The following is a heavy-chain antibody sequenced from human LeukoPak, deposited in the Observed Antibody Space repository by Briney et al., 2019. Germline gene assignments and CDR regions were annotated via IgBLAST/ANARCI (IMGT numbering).Heavy chain of an antibody. CDR1: GFTFSSYS. D-gene: IGHD5-12*01. Sequence: PGGSLRLSCAASGFTFSSYSMNWVRQAPGKGLEWVSSISSSSSYIYYADSVKGRFTISRDNSKNTLYLQMNSLRAEDTAVYYCAKLSGATASTLDAFDIWGQGTMVTVSS. CDR2: ISSSSSYI. J-gene: IGHJ3*02. V-gene: IGHV3-21*01. CDR3: AKLSGATASTLDAFDI.